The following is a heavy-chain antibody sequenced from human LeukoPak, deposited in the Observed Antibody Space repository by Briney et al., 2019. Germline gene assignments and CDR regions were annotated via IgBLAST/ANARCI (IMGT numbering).Heavy chain of an antibody. V-gene: IGHV1-18*01. CDR1: GYTFTRYG. CDR2: ISVYNEKT. Sequence: GASVKVSCKASGYTFTRYGINWVRQAPGQGLEWMGWISVYNEKTNYAQKFQGRVTMTTDTSMNTAYMELRRLRSDDTAVYYCARDPGSFLSGSGWLNWFEPWGQGTLVTVSP. D-gene: IGHD6-19*01. CDR3: ARDPGSFLSGSGWLNWFEP. J-gene: IGHJ5*02.